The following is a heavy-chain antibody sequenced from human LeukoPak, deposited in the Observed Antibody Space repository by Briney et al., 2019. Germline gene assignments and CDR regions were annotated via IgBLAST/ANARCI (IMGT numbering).Heavy chain of an antibody. CDR1: GYTFTGYY. D-gene: IGHD3-22*01. CDR2: INPNSGGT. J-gene: IGHJ4*02. Sequence: GASVKVSCKASGYTFTGYYMHWVRQAPGQGLEWMGWINPNSGGTNYAQNFQGRVTMTRDTSINTAYMELSRLRSDDTAVYYCARSRASGYTNGLTFDYWGQGTLVTVSS. V-gene: IGHV1-2*02. CDR3: ARSRASGYTNGLTFDY.